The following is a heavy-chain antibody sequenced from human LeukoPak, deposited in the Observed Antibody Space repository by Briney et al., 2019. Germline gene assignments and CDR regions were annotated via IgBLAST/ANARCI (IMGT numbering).Heavy chain of an antibody. J-gene: IGHJ3*02. CDR3: ARDREQWLVGSFDI. V-gene: IGHV3-7*04. CDR2: IKYEGSEK. CDR1: GFTFTRYW. D-gene: IGHD6-19*01. Sequence: GGSLRLSCAASGFTFTRYWMSWVRQAPGRGLEWVANIKYEGSEKYYVDSVKGRFTISRDNARNSLYLQMNSLRVEDTAVYYCARDREQWLVGSFDIWGQGTMVTVSS.